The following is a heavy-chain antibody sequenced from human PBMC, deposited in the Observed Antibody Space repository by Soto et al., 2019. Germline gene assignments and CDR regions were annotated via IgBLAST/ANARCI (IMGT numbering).Heavy chain of an antibody. V-gene: IGHV3-7*01. CDR2: IKQDGSDK. J-gene: IGHJ3*01. CDR1: GFTFSSYW. Sequence: GGSLRLSCAASGFTFSSYWMSWVRQAPGKGLEWVANIKQDGSDKYYVDSVKGRFTISRDNAKNSLYLQMNSLRAEDTAVYYCASYRGVGYGNWNYSVWGQGTMVTVSS. CDR3: ASYRGVGYGNWNYSV. D-gene: IGHD1-7*01.